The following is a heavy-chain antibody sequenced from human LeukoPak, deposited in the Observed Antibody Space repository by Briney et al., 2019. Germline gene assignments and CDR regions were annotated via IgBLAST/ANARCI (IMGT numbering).Heavy chain of an antibody. CDR2: INHSGST. D-gene: IGHD3-10*01. CDR3: AKSNGYGLVDI. Sequence: SETLSLTCAVYGASFSGYYWSWIRQPPGKVLEWIGEINHSGSTNYNPSLKSRVTISVDTSKIQFSLKLSSVTAADTAVYYCAKSNGYGLVDIWGQGTMVTVSS. CDR1: GASFSGYY. V-gene: IGHV4-34*01. J-gene: IGHJ3*02.